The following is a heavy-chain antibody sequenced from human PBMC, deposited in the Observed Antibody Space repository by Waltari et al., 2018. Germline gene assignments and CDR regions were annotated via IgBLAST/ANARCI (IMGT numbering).Heavy chain of an antibody. D-gene: IGHD7-27*01. CDR1: GFTFSSYS. CDR3: ASELTGDPGSVY. CDR2: ISSSSRTI. V-gene: IGHV3-48*01. J-gene: IGHJ4*02. Sequence: EVQLVESGGGLVQPGGSLRLSCAASGFTFSSYSMNWVRQAPGKGLEWVSYISSSSRTIYYADSVKGRFTISRDNAKNSLYLQMNSLRAEDTAVYYCASELTGDPGSVYWGQGTLVTVSS.